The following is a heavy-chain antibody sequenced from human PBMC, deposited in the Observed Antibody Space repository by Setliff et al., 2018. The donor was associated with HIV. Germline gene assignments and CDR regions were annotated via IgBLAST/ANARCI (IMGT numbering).Heavy chain of an antibody. V-gene: IGHV4-61*09. CDR3: ARSPRLRGGHNWFDP. Sequence: KASETLSLTCTVSGGSISSGSYYWSWIRQPAGKGLEWIGHIYTSGSANYNPALKSRVTISEDTSKHQFSLKLTSVTAADTAVYYCARSPRLRGGHNWFDPWGQGTLVT. CDR1: GGSISSGSYY. CDR2: IYTSGSA. D-gene: IGHD4-17*01. J-gene: IGHJ5*02.